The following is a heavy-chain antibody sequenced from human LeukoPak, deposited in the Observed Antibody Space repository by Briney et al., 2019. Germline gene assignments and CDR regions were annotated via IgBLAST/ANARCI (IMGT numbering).Heavy chain of an antibody. CDR1: GYTFTSYG. J-gene: IGHJ6*02. CDR3: ARRPSVVVAATRYYYGMDV. CDR2: ISAYNGNT. Sequence: ASVKVSCKASGYTFTSYGISWVRQAPGQGLEWMGWISAYNGNTNYAQKLQGRVTMTTDTSTSTAYMEPRSLRSDDTAVYYCARRPSVVVAATRYYYGMDVWGQGTTVTVSS. D-gene: IGHD2-15*01. V-gene: IGHV1-18*01.